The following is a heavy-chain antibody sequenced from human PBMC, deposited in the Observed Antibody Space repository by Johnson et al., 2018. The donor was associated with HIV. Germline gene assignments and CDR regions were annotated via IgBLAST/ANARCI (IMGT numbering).Heavy chain of an antibody. D-gene: IGHD4-17*01. V-gene: IGHV3-66*01. J-gene: IGHJ3*02. CDR2: FSSGDST. CDR3: ARMTTTVSHHDAFEI. CDR1: GFTVSSNY. Sequence: VESGGGLVQPGGSLRLSCAASGFTVSSNYMSWVRQAPGKGLAWVSTFSSGDSTYYADSLKGRFTISRDNSKNTLYLQMNSLGAEDTAVYYCARMTTTVSHHDAFEIWGQGTMVTVSS.